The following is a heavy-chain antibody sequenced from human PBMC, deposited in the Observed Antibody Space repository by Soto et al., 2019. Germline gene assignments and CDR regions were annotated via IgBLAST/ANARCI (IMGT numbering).Heavy chain of an antibody. Sequence: SETLSLTCAVSGASIGSGGWWSWVRQPPGRGLEWIAEIFHDGNTNYSPSLKSRVTISVDKSQNQFSLNVYSVTAADTAVYYCARHEGWTGPDQWGQGTLVTVS. D-gene: IGHD2-8*02. CDR1: GASIGSGGW. V-gene: IGHV4-4*02. CDR2: IFHDGNT. CDR3: ARHEGWTGPDQ. J-gene: IGHJ5*02.